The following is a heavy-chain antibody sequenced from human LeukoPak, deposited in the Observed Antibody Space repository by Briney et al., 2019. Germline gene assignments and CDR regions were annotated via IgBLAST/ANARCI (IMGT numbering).Heavy chain of an antibody. CDR1: EFSVGSNY. J-gene: IGHJ4*02. V-gene: IGHV3-53*01. CDR2: IYSGGST. Sequence: GGSLRLSCAASEFSVGSNYMTWVRQAPGKGLEWVSLIYSGGSTYYADSVKGRFTISRDNSKNTLYLQMNSLRADDTAIYYCAKVYFRIAVAGVFDYWGQGTLVTVSS. CDR3: AKVYFRIAVAGVFDY. D-gene: IGHD6-19*01.